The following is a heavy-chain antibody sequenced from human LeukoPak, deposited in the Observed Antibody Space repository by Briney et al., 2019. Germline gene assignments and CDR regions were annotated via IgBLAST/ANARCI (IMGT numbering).Heavy chain of an antibody. CDR3: ARTNDYGDETYYFDY. CDR2: VNTNTGNP. CDR1: GYTFTSYA. D-gene: IGHD4-17*01. Sequence: ASVKVSCKASGYTFTSYAMNWVRQAPGQGLEWMGWVNTNTGNPTYAQGFTGRFVFSLDTSVSTAYLQISSLKAEDTAVYYCARTNDYGDETYYFDYWGQGTLVTVSS. J-gene: IGHJ4*02. V-gene: IGHV7-4-1*02.